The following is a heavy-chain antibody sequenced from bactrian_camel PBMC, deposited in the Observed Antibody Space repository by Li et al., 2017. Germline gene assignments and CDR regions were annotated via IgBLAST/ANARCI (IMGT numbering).Heavy chain of an antibody. CDR1: DDVSKYY. D-gene: IGHD1*01. J-gene: IGHJ4*01. V-gene: IGHV3S53*01. Sequence: HVQLVESGGGSVQAGGSLRLACAASDDVSKYYMAWFRQAPGKEREGVAAIDNAGAPTYTYSVAGRFTISEDNAGKSLYLQMNSVQPSDAAMYYCVADWGDNCASYADRVCWRYRGLGIQVTVS. CDR3: VADWGDNCASYADRVCWRY. CDR2: IDNAGAP.